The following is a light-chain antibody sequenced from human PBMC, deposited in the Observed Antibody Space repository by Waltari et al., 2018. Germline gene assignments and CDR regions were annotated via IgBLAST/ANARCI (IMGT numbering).Light chain of an antibody. CDR2: GAS. J-gene: IGKJ1*01. CDR3: QQYNEWPRT. Sequence: EIVMTQAPATLYVSPGERANLSCRASQSVSSNLAWYQQRPGQAPRLLIHGASTRATGIPARFSGSGSGTEFTLTISSLQSEDFAVYHCQQYNEWPRTFGQGTKVEIK. CDR1: QSVSSN. V-gene: IGKV3-15*01.